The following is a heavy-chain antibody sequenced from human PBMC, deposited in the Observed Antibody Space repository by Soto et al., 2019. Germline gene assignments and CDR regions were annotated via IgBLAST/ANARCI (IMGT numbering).Heavy chain of an antibody. J-gene: IGHJ5*02. CDR3: AGRTPIAPT. CDR1: GGSFSSGDW. V-gene: IGHV4-4*02. Sequence: QVKLQESGPGLVEPTGTLSLTCGVSGGSFSSGDWWTWVRQPPGKGLEWIGEIFHAGGTSYNSSLQSRVTISLDTTKNQLSLRLTSVTAADTAIYYCAGRTPIAPTWGRGTLVIVSS. CDR2: IFHAGGT. D-gene: IGHD6-13*01.